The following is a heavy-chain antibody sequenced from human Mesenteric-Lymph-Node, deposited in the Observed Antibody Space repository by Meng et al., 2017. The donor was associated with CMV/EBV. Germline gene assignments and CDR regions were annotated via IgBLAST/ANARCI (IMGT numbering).Heavy chain of an antibody. D-gene: IGHD6-6*01. CDR3: ARVLAEYSSSPGGFYYYGMDV. CDR2: INESGGT. V-gene: IGHV4-34*01. Sequence: GSLRLSCDVYGGSLSGYYWMWVRQPPGKGLEWIGEINESGGTNSNPSFKSRVSMSVDTSRNQFSLKVNSVTAADTAVYYCARVLAEYSSSPGGFYYYGMDVWGQGTTVTVSS. J-gene: IGHJ6*02. CDR1: GGSLSGYY.